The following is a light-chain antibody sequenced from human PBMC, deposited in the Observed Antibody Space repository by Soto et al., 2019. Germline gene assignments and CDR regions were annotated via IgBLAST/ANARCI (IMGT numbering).Light chain of an antibody. CDR2: DAS. V-gene: IGKV3-11*01. J-gene: IGKJ4*01. CDR3: QQRSNWPST. Sequence: EIVLTQSQATLSLSPGDRATLSCRASQSVSSYVAWYQQKPGQAPRLLIYDASNRATGVPARFSGSGCVTDFTLTISSLQPEDFAVYYCQQRSNWPSTFGGGTKVEMK. CDR1: QSVSSY.